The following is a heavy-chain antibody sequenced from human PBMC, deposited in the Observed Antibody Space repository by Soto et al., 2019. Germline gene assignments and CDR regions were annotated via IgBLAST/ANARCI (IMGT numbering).Heavy chain of an antibody. Sequence: ASVKVCCKASGYTFTGYYMHWVRQAPGQGLDWMGWINPNSGGTNYAQKFQGRVTMTRDTSISTAYMELSRLRSDDTAVYYCARASGYSSGWHYYYYDMDVWGQGTTVTVSS. D-gene: IGHD6-19*01. CDR3: ARASGYSSGWHYYYYDMDV. CDR1: GYTFTGYY. CDR2: INPNSGGT. V-gene: IGHV1-2*02. J-gene: IGHJ6*02.